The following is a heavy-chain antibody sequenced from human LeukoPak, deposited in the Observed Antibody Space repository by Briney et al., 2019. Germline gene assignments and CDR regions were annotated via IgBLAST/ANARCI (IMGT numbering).Heavy chain of an antibody. J-gene: IGHJ6*03. CDR3: ARVITVVPGYYYYMDV. Sequence: GASVKVSCKASGGTFSSYAISWVRQAPGQGLEWMGGIIPIFGTANYAQKFQDRVTITADDSTSTAYMELSSLRSEDTAVYYCARVITVVPGYYYYMDVWGKGTTVTISS. D-gene: IGHD3-10*01. V-gene: IGHV1-69*01. CDR1: GGTFSSYA. CDR2: IIPIFGTA.